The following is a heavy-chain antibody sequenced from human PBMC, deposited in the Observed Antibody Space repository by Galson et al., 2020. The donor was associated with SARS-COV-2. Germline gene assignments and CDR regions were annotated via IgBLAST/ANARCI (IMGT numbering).Heavy chain of an antibody. J-gene: IGHJ5*02. CDR3: ARDSHGWSKGATWFDP. CDR1: GGSISSYY. D-gene: IGHD1-26*01. Sequence: ASETLSLTCTVSGGSISSYYWSWIRQPPGKGLEWIGYIYYSGSTNYNPSLKSRVTISVDTSKNQFSLKLSSVTAADTAVYYCARDSHGWSKGATWFDPWGQGTLVTVSS. CDR2: IYYSGST. V-gene: IGHV4-59*01.